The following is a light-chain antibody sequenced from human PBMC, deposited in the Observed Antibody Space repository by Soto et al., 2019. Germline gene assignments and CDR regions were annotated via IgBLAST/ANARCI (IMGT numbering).Light chain of an antibody. CDR2: GAS. CDR1: QSLTSNS. J-gene: IGKJ1*01. Sequence: EIVLTQSPGTLSLSPGERGTLSCRASQSLTSNSLAWYQKRPGQAPRLLVYGASSRVTDIPDRFSCSGSGTDFTLTINGLEPDEFAVYYCQQYGDSPPSTFGQGTKVEV. V-gene: IGKV3-20*01. CDR3: QQYGDSPPST.